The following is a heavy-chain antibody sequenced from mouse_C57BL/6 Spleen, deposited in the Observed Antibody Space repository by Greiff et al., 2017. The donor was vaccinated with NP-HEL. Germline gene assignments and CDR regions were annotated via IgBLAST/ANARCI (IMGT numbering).Heavy chain of an antibody. CDR1: GYTFTSYW. CDR2: IDPSDSYT. CDR3: ARSRTRARFYAMDY. V-gene: IGHV1-69*01. Sequence: VQLQQPGAELVMPGASVKLSCKASGYTFTSYWMHWVKQRPGQGLEWIGEIDPSDSYTNYNQKFKGKSTLTVDKSSSTAYMQLSSLTSEDSAVYYCARSRTRARFYAMDYWGQGTSVTVSS. D-gene: IGHD3-3*01. J-gene: IGHJ4*01.